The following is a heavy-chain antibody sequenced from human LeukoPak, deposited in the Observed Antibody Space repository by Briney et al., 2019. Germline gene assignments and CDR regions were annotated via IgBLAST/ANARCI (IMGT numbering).Heavy chain of an antibody. D-gene: IGHD6-13*01. CDR2: MNPNSGNT. Sequence: ASVKVSCKASGYTFTSYDINWVRQATGQGLEWMGWMNPNSGNTGYAQKFQGRVTITRNTSISTAYMELSSLRSEDTAVYYCARDNRYSSSWYGGGWFDPWGQGTLVTVSS. CDR1: GYTFTSYD. V-gene: IGHV1-8*03. J-gene: IGHJ5*02. CDR3: ARDNRYSSSWYGGGWFDP.